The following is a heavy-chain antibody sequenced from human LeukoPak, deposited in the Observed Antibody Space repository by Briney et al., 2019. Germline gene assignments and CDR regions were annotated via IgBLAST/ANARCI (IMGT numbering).Heavy chain of an antibody. D-gene: IGHD1-26*01. CDR2: IYTSGST. CDR1: GGSISSYY. CDR3: ARAWEYSGSYASYFDY. Sequence: SETLSLTYTVSGGSISSYYWSWIRQPAGKGLEWIGRIYTSGSTNYNPSLKSRVTMSVDTSKNQFSLKLSSVTAADTAVYYCARAWEYSGSYASYFDYWGQGTLVTVSS. V-gene: IGHV4-4*07. J-gene: IGHJ4*02.